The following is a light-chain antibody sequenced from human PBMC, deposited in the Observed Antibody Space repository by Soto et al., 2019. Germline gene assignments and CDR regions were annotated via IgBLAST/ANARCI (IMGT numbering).Light chain of an antibody. CDR2: EVS. CDR1: NSDVGIYDF. J-gene: IGLJ1*01. Sequence: LTQPASVSGTPGQSITISCTGSNSDVGIYDFVSWYQHHPGRAPKLIVSEVSHRPSGVSNRFSGSKSGNTASLTISGLQSEDEADYYCISYTSDDVRYVFGTGTKGTVL. CDR3: ISYTSDDVRYV. V-gene: IGLV2-14*01.